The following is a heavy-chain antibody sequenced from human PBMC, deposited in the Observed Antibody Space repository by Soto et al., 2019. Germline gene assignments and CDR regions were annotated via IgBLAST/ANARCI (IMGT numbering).Heavy chain of an antibody. D-gene: IGHD6-6*01. V-gene: IGHV1-2*04. CDR3: ARGGDSSSYYYYGMDV. CDR2: INPNSGGT. CDR1: GYTFTGYY. J-gene: IGHJ6*02. Sequence: ASVKVSCKASGYTFTGYYMHWVRQAPGQGLEWMGWINPNSGGTNYAQKFQGWVTMTRDTSISTAYMELSRLRSDDTAVYYCARGGDSSSYYYYGMDVWGQGTTVTVSS.